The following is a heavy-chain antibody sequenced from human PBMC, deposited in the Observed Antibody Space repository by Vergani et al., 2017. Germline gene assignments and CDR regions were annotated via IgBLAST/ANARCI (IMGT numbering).Heavy chain of an antibody. CDR1: GFTFSSAW. D-gene: IGHD3-9*01. J-gene: IGHJ4*02. V-gene: IGHV3-15*01. Sequence: EVQPVESGGGLVKPGGSLRLSCTTSGFTFSSAWMSWVRQAPGKGLEWVARIRPKTDGETTDYAAPVKGRFTISRYDSKNTLYLQMNSLKTEDTAVYYCTXPTKGELRYYFDYLCQGTLVTVSS. CDR3: TXPTKGELRYYFDY. CDR2: IRPKTDGETT.